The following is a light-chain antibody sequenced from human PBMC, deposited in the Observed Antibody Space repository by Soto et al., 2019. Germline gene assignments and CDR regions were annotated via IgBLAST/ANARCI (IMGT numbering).Light chain of an antibody. V-gene: IGLV2-14*03. CDR3: SSYTSSSTLV. CDR1: SSDVGGYNY. Sequence: QSALTQPASVSGSPGQSITISCTGTSSDVGGYNYVSWYQHHPGKAPKVLIYYVTIRPSGVSDRFSGSSSGNTASLTISGLQAEYEADYYCSSYTSSSTLVFGTGTKLTVL. J-gene: IGLJ2*01. CDR2: YVT.